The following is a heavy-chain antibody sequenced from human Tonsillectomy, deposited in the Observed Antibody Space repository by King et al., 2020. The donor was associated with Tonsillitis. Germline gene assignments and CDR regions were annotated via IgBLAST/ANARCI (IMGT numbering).Heavy chain of an antibody. Sequence: VQLQESGPGLVKPSETLSLTCTVSGDSISTYYWSWIRQPPGKGLEWIGYIHFIGSTNYNPSLESQVTISVDTSKKQISLKLRSVTAADTAVYYCARGSRQGWGSGLTFDSWGQGTLVTVSS. CDR2: IHFIGST. CDR1: GDSISTYY. V-gene: IGHV4-59*01. CDR3: ARGSRQGWGSGLTFDS. D-gene: IGHD3-16*01. J-gene: IGHJ4*02.